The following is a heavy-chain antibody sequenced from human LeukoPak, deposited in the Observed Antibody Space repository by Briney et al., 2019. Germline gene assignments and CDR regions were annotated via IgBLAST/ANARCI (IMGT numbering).Heavy chain of an antibody. J-gene: IGHJ4*02. Sequence: HSGRSLRLSCAADGFTFSSNWTSWVRQDPGKGLEWVANINQDGSEKYYVDSVKGRFTISRDNAKNSLYLQMNSLRAEETAVYCCARDYGYWGQGTLVTVSS. CDR2: INQDGSEK. CDR1: GFTFSSNW. V-gene: IGHV3-7*01. CDR3: ARDYGY. D-gene: IGHD3-10*01.